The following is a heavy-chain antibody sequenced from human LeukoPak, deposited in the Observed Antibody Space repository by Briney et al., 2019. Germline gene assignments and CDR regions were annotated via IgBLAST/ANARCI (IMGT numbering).Heavy chain of an antibody. CDR1: GFTVSSNY. CDR2: IYSGGST. D-gene: IGHD3-10*01. V-gene: IGHV3-66*01. J-gene: IGHJ3*02. CDR3: ARAMGGYYGSGSYYFGAFDI. Sequence: PGGSLRLSCAASGFTVSSNYMSWVRQAPGKGLEWVSVIYSGGSTYYADSVKGRFTISRDNSKNTLYLQMNSLRAEDTAVYYCARAMGGYYGSGSYYFGAFDIWGQGTMVTVSS.